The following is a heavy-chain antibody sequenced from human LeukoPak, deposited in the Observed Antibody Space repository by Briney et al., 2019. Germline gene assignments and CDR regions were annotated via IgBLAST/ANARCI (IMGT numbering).Heavy chain of an antibody. CDR2: ISSSGSTI. J-gene: IGHJ4*02. CDR3: ARGRWYYFDY. CDR1: GFTFSSYE. V-gene: IGHV3-48*03. Sequence: PGGSLRLSCAASGFTFSSYEMNWVRQAPGKGLEWVSYISSSGSTIYYADSVKGRFTISRDNAKNSLYLQMNSLRAEDTAVYYCARGRWYYFDYWGQGTLVTVSS. D-gene: IGHD3-16*01.